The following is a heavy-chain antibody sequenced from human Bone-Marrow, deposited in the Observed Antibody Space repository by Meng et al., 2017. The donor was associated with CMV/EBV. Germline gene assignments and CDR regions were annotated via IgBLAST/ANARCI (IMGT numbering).Heavy chain of an antibody. CDR2: IYYSGST. D-gene: IGHD3-3*01. V-gene: IGHV4-39*07. J-gene: IGHJ3*02. CDR3: ARVSDFWSGYSDAFDI. Sequence: SETLSLTCTVSGGSISSSSYYWGWIRQPPGKGLEWIGSIYYSGSTYYNPSLKSRVTISVDTSKNQFSLKLSSVTAADTAVYYCARVSDFWSGYSDAFDIWGQGTMVTVSS. CDR1: GGSISSSSYY.